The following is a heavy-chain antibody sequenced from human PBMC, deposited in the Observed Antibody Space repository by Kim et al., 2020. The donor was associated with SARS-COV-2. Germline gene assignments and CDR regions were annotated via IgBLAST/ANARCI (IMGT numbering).Heavy chain of an antibody. CDR3: AKVISGGPSPRTAAIDY. CDR1: GFTFSSYA. Sequence: GGSLRLSCAASGFTFSSYAMSWVRQAPGKGLEWVSAISGSGGSTYYADSVKGRFTISRDNSKNTLYLQMNSLRAEDTAVYYCAKVISGGPSPRTAAIDYWGQGTLVTVSS. J-gene: IGHJ4*02. CDR2: ISGSGGST. V-gene: IGHV3-23*01. D-gene: IGHD2-2*01.